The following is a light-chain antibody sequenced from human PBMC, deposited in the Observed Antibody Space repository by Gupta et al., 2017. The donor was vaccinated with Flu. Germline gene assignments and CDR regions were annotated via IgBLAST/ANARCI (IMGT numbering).Light chain of an antibody. V-gene: IGLV7-46*01. J-gene: IGLJ3*02. Sequence: QAAVTQEPSLSVSPGGTVTLTCGSSTGAVTDDHYPYWFQQKPGLAPSALIYNTIHKHSWTPARFSDSLLGGKDALSLSGAQPEDEAGYYCLLRYSAERRVFVGGTKLP. CDR1: TGAVTDDHY. CDR3: LLRYSAERRV. CDR2: NTI.